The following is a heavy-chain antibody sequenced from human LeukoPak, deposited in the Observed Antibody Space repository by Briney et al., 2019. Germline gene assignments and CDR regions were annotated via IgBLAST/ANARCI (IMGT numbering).Heavy chain of an antibody. V-gene: IGHV3-49*04. Sequence: PGGSLRLSCAASGFTFSSYAMSWVRQAPGKGLEWVGFIRSKAYGGTTEYAASVKGRFTISRDDSKSIAYLQMNSLKTEDTAVYYCTRDVSPTYYYDSSGYYRDLFDYWGQGTLVTVSS. CDR2: IRSKAYGGTT. CDR3: TRDVSPTYYYDSSGYYRDLFDY. CDR1: GFTFSSYA. J-gene: IGHJ4*02. D-gene: IGHD3-22*01.